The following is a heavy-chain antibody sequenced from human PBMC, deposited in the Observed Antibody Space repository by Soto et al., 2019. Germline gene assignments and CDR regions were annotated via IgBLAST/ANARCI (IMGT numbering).Heavy chain of an antibody. CDR2: IYPSGTI. Sequence: SETLSRTGAVCGVSITTNGNSWSLIPQPPGKGLESIGYIYPSGTIFYNPSLNRRVTISADTSNDQFSLKLTSVTAADTAVYFCATYTAFAKYYFDYWGRGTLVTVSS. J-gene: IGHJ4*02. CDR1: GVSITTNGNS. V-gene: IGHV4-30-2*01. D-gene: IGHD3-16*01. CDR3: ATYTAFAKYYFDY.